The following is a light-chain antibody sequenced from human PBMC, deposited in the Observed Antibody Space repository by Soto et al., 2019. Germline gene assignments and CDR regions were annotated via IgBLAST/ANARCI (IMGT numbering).Light chain of an antibody. CDR2: GAS. V-gene: IGKV3-15*01. CDR1: QSVNNN. Sequence: EILMTQSPATLSVSPGERATLSCRASQSVNNNLAWYQQRPGQAPRLLIYGASTRATGIPARFSGSGSGTEFTLTISSLQSEDFAVYYCQQYNNWPPSWTFGQGTKVDIK. CDR3: QQYNNWPPSWT. J-gene: IGKJ1*01.